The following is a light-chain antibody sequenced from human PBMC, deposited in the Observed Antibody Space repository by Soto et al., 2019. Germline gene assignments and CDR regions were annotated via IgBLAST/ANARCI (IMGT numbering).Light chain of an antibody. CDR1: QSVSSSY. V-gene: IGKV3-20*01. CDR3: QQYGSSIT. CDR2: GAS. Sequence: EIVLTQSPGTLSLSPGERATLSCRASQSVSSSYLAWYQQKPGQAPRLLIYGASSRATGIPDRFSGRGSGTAFTLTISRLEPEDFAVYYCQQYGSSITFGQGTRLEIK. J-gene: IGKJ5*01.